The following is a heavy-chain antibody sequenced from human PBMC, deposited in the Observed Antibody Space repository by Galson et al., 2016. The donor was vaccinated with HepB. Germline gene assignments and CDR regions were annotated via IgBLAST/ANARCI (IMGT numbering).Heavy chain of an antibody. D-gene: IGHD2-8*01. CDR2: MSKSGGT. Sequence: QVQLQESGPGLVQPSETLSLTCSVSGASMSTSYWSWIRQPPGKGLDWNGSMSKSGGTRYKPSLSNRVTISVDTSRAQFSLTLTNVSAADTAVYYCARYQVLGGYFDDWGQGALVTVSS. V-gene: IGHV4-59*01. CDR3: ARYQVLGGYFDD. CDR1: GASMSTSY. J-gene: IGHJ4*02.